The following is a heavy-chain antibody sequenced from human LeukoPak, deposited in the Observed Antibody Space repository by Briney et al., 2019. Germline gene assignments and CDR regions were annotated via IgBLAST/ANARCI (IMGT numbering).Heavy chain of an antibody. D-gene: IGHD3-22*01. Sequence: GGSLRLSCAASGFTFSSYAMSWVRQAPGKGLEWVSAISGSGGSTYYADSVKGRFTISRDNSKNTLYLQMNSLRAEDTAVYYCASPNDYYDSSGFDYWGQGTLVTASS. J-gene: IGHJ4*02. CDR1: GFTFSSYA. CDR3: ASPNDYYDSSGFDY. CDR2: ISGSGGST. V-gene: IGHV3-23*01.